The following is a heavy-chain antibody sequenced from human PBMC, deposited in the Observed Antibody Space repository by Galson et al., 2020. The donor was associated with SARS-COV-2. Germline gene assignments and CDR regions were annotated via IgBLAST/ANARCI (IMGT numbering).Heavy chain of an antibody. CDR3: AREWGDTSSSVLDY. Sequence: ASVKVSCKASGYTFTSYYLHWVRQAPGQGLEWVGIINPRDDITAYAQKFQGRVTMTRDTSTSTVYMELSSLRPEDTAVYYCAREWGDTSSSVLDYWGRVSLVTGS. V-gene: IGHV1-46*01. D-gene: IGHD2-21*01. CDR2: INPRDDIT. J-gene: IGHJ4*02. CDR1: GYTFTSYY.